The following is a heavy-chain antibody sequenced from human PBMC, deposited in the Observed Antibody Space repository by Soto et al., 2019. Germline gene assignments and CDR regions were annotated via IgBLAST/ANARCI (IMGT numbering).Heavy chain of an antibody. CDR1: GGSISSDNFF. D-gene: IGHD2-2*02. CDR3: ARVAIACPSSSCYNHYYYSLDV. V-gene: IGHV4-30-4*01. J-gene: IGHJ6*02. Sequence: SETLSLTCTVSGGSISSDNFFWSWIREPPGEGLEWIGYIYYRGSTYYNPSLESRLTLLVDTSKNQFSLKLRSVTAADTAVYYCARVAIACPSSSCYNHYYYSLDVWGQGTTVTVSS. CDR2: IYYRGST.